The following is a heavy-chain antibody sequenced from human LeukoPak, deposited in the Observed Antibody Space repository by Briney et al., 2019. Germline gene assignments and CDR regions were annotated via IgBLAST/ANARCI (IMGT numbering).Heavy chain of an antibody. D-gene: IGHD6-6*01. CDR2: ISYDGTKK. V-gene: IGHV3-30*03. J-gene: IGHJ4*02. Sequence: GGSLRLSCAASGFTFSSCGMHWVRQAPGKGLGWVVVISYDGTKKYYADSVKGRFTISRDNSKNTLYLQINSLRAEDTAVYYCARGLSRAVGFGDSWGQGTLVTVSS. CDR3: ARGLSRAVGFGDS. CDR1: GFTFSSCG.